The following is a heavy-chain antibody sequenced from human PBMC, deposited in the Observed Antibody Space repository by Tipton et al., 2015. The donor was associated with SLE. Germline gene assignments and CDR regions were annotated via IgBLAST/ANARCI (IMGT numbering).Heavy chain of an antibody. V-gene: IGHV3-64D*06. Sequence: DSVKGRFTISRDNSKNTLFLQMSSLRAEDTAVYYCVKDNRRYCSSGTCYPLGYWGQGTLVTVSS. J-gene: IGHJ4*02. CDR3: VKDNRRYCSSGTCYPLGY. D-gene: IGHD2-2*01.